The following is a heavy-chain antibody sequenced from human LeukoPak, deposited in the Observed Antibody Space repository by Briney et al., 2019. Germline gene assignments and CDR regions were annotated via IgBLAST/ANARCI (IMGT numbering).Heavy chain of an antibody. Sequence: GGSLRLSCAASGFTFSSYSMNWVRQAPGKGLEWVSSISSSSSYIYYADSVKGRFTISRDNAKNSLYLQMNSLRAEDTAVYYCARVGYESRAEHYYYYYYMDVWGKGTTVTVSS. CDR2: ISSSSSYI. V-gene: IGHV3-21*01. CDR3: ARVGYESRAEHYYYYYYMDV. J-gene: IGHJ6*03. CDR1: GFTFSSYS. D-gene: IGHD5-18*01.